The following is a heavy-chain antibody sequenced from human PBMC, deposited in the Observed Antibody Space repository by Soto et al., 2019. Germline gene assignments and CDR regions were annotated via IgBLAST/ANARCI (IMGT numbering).Heavy chain of an antibody. CDR1: GGSISGYY. CDR3: AREQWLVRGVFDY. V-gene: IGHV4-59*01. J-gene: IGHJ4*02. D-gene: IGHD6-19*01. Sequence: QVQLQESGPGLVKPSETLSLTCSVSGGSISGYYWSWIRQPPGEGLEWIGYIYDTGSTKDNLSLKSRVSISIDTSKNQFSLRLSSVTAAGTAVYYCAREQWLVRGVFDYWGQGTLVTVSS. CDR2: IYDTGST.